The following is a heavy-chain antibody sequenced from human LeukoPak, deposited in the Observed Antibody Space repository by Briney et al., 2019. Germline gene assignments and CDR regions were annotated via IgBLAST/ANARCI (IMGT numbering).Heavy chain of an antibody. CDR2: ISYDGSIR. CDR3: AREDNPLWFDP. J-gene: IGHJ5*02. CDR1: GYIFENYA. V-gene: IGHV3-30*03. Sequence: PGGSLRLSCAASGYIFENYAMSWVRQPPGKGLEWLAVISYDGSIRYYADSVKGRFTISRDNSNNTLHLQMNSLRPDDSALYYCAREDNPLWFDPWGQGTLVTVSS. D-gene: IGHD1-1*01.